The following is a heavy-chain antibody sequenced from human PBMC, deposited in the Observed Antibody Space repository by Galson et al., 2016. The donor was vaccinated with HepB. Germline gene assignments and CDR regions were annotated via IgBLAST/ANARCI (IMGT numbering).Heavy chain of an antibody. D-gene: IGHD2-2*01. J-gene: IGHJ5*02. CDR2: IYYTGST. CDR3: ARSPPGRYPLVPAAMNNYFDP. V-gene: IGHV4-59*01. Sequence: SETLSLTCSVSSGSISFYYWSWIRQSPGKGLEWIGYIYYTGSTDYNPSLKGRVTMSVDTSKNQFSLKMTSVTAADTAVYYCARSPPGRYPLVPAAMNNYFDPWGQGILVTVST. CDR1: SGSISFYY.